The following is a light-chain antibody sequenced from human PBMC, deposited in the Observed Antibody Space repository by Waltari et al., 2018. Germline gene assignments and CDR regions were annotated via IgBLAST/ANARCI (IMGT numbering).Light chain of an antibody. V-gene: IGKV3-20*01. CDR2: GAS. CDR3: QHYVRLPAT. J-gene: IGKJ1*01. Sequence: EIVLTQSPGSLSSSPGERVTLSCRASQSVSRSVAWYQQKPGQAPRLLIFGASNRATSIPSMFSGSSSETDFSLTISRLEPEDFAVYYCQHYVRLPATFGRGTKVEIK. CDR1: QSVSRS.